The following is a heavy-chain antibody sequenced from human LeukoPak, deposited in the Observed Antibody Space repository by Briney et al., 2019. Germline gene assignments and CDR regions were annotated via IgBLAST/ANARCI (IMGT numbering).Heavy chain of an antibody. CDR2: IYYIGST. Sequence: SETLSLTCTVSGGSINNYYWSWMRQPPGKGLEYIGYIYYIGSTNYNPSLKSRVTISVDTSKSQFSLKLTSVTAADTAVYYCARVGSVAGPVGVFDYWGQGTLVSVSS. V-gene: IGHV4-59*01. J-gene: IGHJ4*02. CDR1: GGSINNYY. CDR3: ARVGSVAGPVGVFDY. D-gene: IGHD6-19*01.